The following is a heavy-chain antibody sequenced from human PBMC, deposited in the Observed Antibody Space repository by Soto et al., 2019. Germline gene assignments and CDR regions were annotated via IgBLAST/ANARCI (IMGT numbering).Heavy chain of an antibody. CDR1: GGSISNYY. D-gene: IGHD1-20*01. V-gene: IGHV4-4*07. CDR2: SYASGST. Sequence: QVQLQESGPGLVKPSETLSLTCTVSGGSISNYYWSWIRQPAGKGLEWIGRSYASGSTNYNPSLTRRGTMTVDTYKNQSSLKLSSGTAADTAVYYCARDRAVTGNDNWFDPWGQGTLVTVSS. CDR3: ARDRAVTGNDNWFDP. J-gene: IGHJ5*02.